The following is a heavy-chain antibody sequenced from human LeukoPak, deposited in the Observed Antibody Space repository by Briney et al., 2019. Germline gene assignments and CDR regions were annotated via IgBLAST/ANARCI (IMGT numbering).Heavy chain of an antibody. V-gene: IGHV4-4*07. J-gene: IGHJ5*02. CDR1: GSSISSYY. CDR3: ARTDISGASPVTHDNWFDP. CDR2: IYTSGST. D-gene: IGHD3-10*01. Sequence: SETLSLTCTVSGSSISSYYWSWIRQPAGKGLEWIGRIYTSGSTNYNPSLKSRVTMSVDTSKNQFSLKLSSVTAADTAVYYRARTDISGASPVTHDNWFDPWGQGTLVTVSS.